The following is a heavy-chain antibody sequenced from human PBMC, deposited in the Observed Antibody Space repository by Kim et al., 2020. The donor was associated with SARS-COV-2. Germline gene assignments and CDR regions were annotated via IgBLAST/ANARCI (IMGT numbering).Heavy chain of an antibody. CDR3: ARDAVGGSLFCSGGSCPVYYYYYGMDV. Sequence: GGSLRLSCAASGFTFSSYAMHWVRQAPGKGLEWVAVISYDGSNKYYADSVKGRFTISRDNSKNTLYLQMNSLRAEDTAVYYCARDAVGGSLFCSGGSCPVYYYYYGMDVWGQGTTVTVSS. V-gene: IGHV3-30*04. CDR2: ISYDGSNK. D-gene: IGHD2-15*01. CDR1: GFTFSSYA. J-gene: IGHJ6*02.